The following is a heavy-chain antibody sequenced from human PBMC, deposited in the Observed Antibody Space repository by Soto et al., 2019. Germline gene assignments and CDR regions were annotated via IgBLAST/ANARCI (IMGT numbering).Heavy chain of an antibody. CDR3: ARERVPAATDNYYYYYGMDV. V-gene: IGHV3-74*01. CDR2: INSDGSST. J-gene: IGHJ6*02. CDR1: GFTFSSYW. Sequence: EVQLVESGGGLVQPGGSLRLSCAASGFTFSSYWMHWVRQSPGKGLVWVSRINSDGSSTSYADSVKGRFTIYRDNAKHTLYLQMNSLRAEDTAVYYCARERVPAATDNYYYYYGMDVWGQGTTVPVSS. D-gene: IGHD2-2*01.